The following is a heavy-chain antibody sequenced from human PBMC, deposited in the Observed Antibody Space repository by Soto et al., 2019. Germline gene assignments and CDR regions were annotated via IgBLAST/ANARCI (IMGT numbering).Heavy chain of an antibody. D-gene: IGHD6-13*01. CDR1: GFTFSSYG. V-gene: IGHV3-33*01. J-gene: IGHJ4*02. CDR3: ALAAAGPADFDY. CDR2: IWYDGSNK. Sequence: QVQLVESGGGVVQPGRSLRLSCAASGFTFSSYGMHWVRQAPGKGLEWVAVIWYDGSNKYYADSVKGRFTISRDNSKNTLYLQMNSLRAEDTAVYYCALAAAGPADFDYWGQGTLVTVSS.